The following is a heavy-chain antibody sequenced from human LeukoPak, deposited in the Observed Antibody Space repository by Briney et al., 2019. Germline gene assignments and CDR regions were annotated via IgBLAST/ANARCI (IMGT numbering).Heavy chain of an antibody. J-gene: IGHJ4*02. CDR3: AREEVEYYYDSSGYLIDY. CDR2: INPNGGGT. D-gene: IGHD3-22*01. CDR1: GYTFTGYY. V-gene: IGHV1-2*02. Sequence: ASVKVSCKASGYTFTGYYVHWVRQAPGQGLEWMGWINPNGGGTNYAQKFQGRVTMTRDTSISTAYMELSRLRSDDTAVYYCAREEVEYYYDSSGYLIDYWGQGTLVTVSS.